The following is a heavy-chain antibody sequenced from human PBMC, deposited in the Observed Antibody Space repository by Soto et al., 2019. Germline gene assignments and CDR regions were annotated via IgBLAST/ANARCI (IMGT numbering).Heavy chain of an antibody. Sequence: ESGGGLVQPGGSLRLSCAASGFTFSDHYMDWVRQAPGKGLEWVGRTRNKANSYTTEYAASVKGRFTISRDESQNSVYLQMNSLKTEDTAVYYCARVSSTYYIDYWGQGTLVTVSP. D-gene: IGHD6-13*01. V-gene: IGHV3-72*01. CDR3: ARVSSTYYIDY. J-gene: IGHJ4*02. CDR2: TRNKANSYTT. CDR1: GFTFSDHY.